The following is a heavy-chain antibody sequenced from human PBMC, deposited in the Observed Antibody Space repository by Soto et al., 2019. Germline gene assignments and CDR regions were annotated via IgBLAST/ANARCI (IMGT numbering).Heavy chain of an antibody. J-gene: IGHJ4*02. CDR3: NTGRCTNGVCVDY. CDR2: IRSKTDGGTA. Sequence: GGSLGLSCAASGFPFSNAWMTWVRQAPGKGLEWVGRIRSKTDGGTADYAAPVKDRFTVSRDDSKNTLYLQMNSLRTEDTAVYFCNTGRCTNGVCVDYWGQGTLVTVSS. CDR1: GFPFSNAW. D-gene: IGHD2-8*01. V-gene: IGHV3-15*01.